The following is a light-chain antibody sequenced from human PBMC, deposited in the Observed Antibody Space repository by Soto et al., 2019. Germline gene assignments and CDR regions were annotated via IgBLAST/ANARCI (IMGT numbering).Light chain of an antibody. CDR3: QHYNSYSVA. Sequence: DIQMTQSPSTLSASVGDRVTITCRASQSISSWLAWYQQKPGKAPKLLIYDASTLDSGVPSRFSGSGSGTEFTLTISSLQPDDFATYYCQHYNSYSVAFGQGTKVDVK. CDR2: DAS. V-gene: IGKV1-5*01. CDR1: QSISSW. J-gene: IGKJ1*01.